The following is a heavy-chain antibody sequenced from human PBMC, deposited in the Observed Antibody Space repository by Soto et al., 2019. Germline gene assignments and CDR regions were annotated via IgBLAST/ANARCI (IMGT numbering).Heavy chain of an antibody. CDR2: IYHSGST. D-gene: IGHD6-13*01. J-gene: IGHJ6*02. Sequence: SETLSLTCAVSGYSISSGYYWGWIRQSPGKGLEWIGSIYHSGSTYYNPSLKSRVIISVDTSKNQFSLKLSSVTAADTAVYYCARLAPIAAADGMDVWGQGTMVTAP. V-gene: IGHV4-38-2*01. CDR3: ARLAPIAAADGMDV. CDR1: GYSISSGYY.